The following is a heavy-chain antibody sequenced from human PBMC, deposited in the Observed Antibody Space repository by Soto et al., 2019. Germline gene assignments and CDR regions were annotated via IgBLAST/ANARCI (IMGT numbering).Heavy chain of an antibody. CDR3: ARTLRGRGVKYFDD. V-gene: IGHV6-1*01. CDR2: TYYRSKWHY. D-gene: IGHD3-10*01. CDR1: GDSVSNNSVA. J-gene: IGHJ4*02. Sequence: SQTLSLTCAISGDSVSNNSVAWNWVRQSPSRGLEWLGRTYYRSKWHYDYAPSVRSRITINPDTSKDHFSLQLNSVSPEDAAVYYCARTLRGRGVKYFDDWGQGTLVTVSS.